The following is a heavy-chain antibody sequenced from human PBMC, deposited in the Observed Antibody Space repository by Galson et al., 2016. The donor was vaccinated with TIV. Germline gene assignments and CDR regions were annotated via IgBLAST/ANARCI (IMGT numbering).Heavy chain of an antibody. CDR2: ISDSGRS. J-gene: IGHJ3*02. Sequence: SETLSLTCTVSSDSIINYYLSWIRQPPGKGLEWIGYISDSGRSNENPSLKSRVTISVDTSKKQNSLKLKSVTAADTAMYYCARDLGLGAFYIWGQGTMVTVSS. CDR1: SDSIINYY. V-gene: IGHV4-59*01. D-gene: IGHD7-27*01. CDR3: ARDLGLGAFYI.